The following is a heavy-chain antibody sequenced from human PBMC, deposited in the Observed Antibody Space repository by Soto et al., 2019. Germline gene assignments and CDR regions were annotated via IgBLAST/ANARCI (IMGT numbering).Heavy chain of an antibody. CDR1: GYTFNKYA. J-gene: IGHJ5*02. V-gene: IGHV1-3*01. Sequence: GASVKVSCKASGYTFNKYAMQWVRQAPGQRLEWMGWINAGNGNTKYSQKFQGRVTITRDTSASTAYMELSSLRSEDTAVYYCARDHAYNIQHHWGQAPLSTVPS. CDR2: INAGNGNT. CDR3: ARDHAYNIQHH. D-gene: IGHD3-9*01.